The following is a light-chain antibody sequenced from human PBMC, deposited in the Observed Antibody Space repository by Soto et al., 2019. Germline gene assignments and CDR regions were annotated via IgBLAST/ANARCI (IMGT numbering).Light chain of an antibody. J-gene: IGLJ2*01. CDR2: EVT. CDR3: TSYAGTSNVI. Sequence: QSALTQPPSASGSPGQSVTISCTGTSSDVGGYDYVSWYQQQTGKAPQLILYEVTNRPSGVPDRYSGSKSGNTASLTVSGLQAEDEADYYCTSYAGTSNVIFGAGTKLTVL. CDR1: SSDVGGYDY. V-gene: IGLV2-8*01.